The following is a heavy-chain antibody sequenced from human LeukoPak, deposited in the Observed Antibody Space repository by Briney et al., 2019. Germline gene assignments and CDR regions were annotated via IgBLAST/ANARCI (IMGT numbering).Heavy chain of an antibody. V-gene: IGHV3-11*01. CDR2: ISSSGSTI. J-gene: IGHJ3*02. Sequence: GGFLRLSCAASGFTFSDYYMSWIRQAPGKGLEWVSYISSSGSTIYYADSVKGRFTISRDNAKNSLYLQMNSLRAEDTAVYYCAKSRWETYAVRAFDIWGQGTMVTVSS. D-gene: IGHD1-26*01. CDR1: GFTFSDYY. CDR3: AKSRWETYAVRAFDI.